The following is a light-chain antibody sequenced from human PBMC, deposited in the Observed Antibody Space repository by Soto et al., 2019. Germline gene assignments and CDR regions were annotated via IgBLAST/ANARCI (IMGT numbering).Light chain of an antibody. CDR3: QSYDSSLTAVV. J-gene: IGLJ2*01. V-gene: IGLV1-40*01. Sequence: QAVVTQPPSVSGAPGQRVTISCTGSSSNIGAGYDVHWYQQFPGTAPKLLMYGNSNRPSGVPDRFSGSKSGTSASLAITGLQAEDEADYYCQSYDSSLTAVVFGGGTKLTVL. CDR2: GNS. CDR1: SSNIGAGYD.